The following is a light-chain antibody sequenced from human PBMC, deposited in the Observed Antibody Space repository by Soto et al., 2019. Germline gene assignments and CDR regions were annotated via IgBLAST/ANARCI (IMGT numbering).Light chain of an antibody. J-gene: IGKJ4*01. CDR1: QSVRSSF. Sequence: EIGLTQAPGTLTLSPGERATLSCRASQSVRSSFLAWYQQKPGQAPRLLIYGAAYRATGIPDRFSGSGSGTDFTLTFSRQEPEDFVVYYCQQYGSSPLTFGGGTKVDIK. CDR2: GAA. V-gene: IGKV3-20*01. CDR3: QQYGSSPLT.